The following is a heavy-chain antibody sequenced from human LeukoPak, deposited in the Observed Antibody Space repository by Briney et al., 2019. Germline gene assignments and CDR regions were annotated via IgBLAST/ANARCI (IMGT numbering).Heavy chain of an antibody. CDR3: ARGRPYYGSGSYYPGWWFDP. V-gene: IGHV1-69*13. CDR1: GGTFSTYA. Sequence: SVKVSCKASGGTFSTYAISWVRQAPGQGLEWMGGIIPIFGTANYAQKFQGRVTITADESTSTAYMELSSLRSEDTAVYYCARGRPYYGSGSYYPGWWFDPWGQGTLVTVSS. J-gene: IGHJ5*02. D-gene: IGHD3-10*01. CDR2: IIPIFGTA.